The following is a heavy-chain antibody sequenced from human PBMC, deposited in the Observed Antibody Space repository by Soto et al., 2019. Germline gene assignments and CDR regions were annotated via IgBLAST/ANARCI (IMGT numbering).Heavy chain of an antibody. CDR1: GGTSSTYT. D-gene: IGHD4-17*01. Sequence: QVHLVQSGAVVRKPGSSVKVSCKASGGTSSTYTISWVRQAPGQGLEWMGRIIAVLGITNYAQSFQGRVTITADKSTSTAYMELSSLRSEDTAVYYCAREEGTVTYDYWGQGTLVTVSS. J-gene: IGHJ4*02. V-gene: IGHV1-69*08. CDR2: IIAVLGIT. CDR3: AREEGTVTYDY.